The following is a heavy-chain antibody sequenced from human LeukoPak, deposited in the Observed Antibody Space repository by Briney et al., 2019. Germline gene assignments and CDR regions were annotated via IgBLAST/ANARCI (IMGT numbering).Heavy chain of an antibody. Sequence: GGSLRLSCAASGFTISSYEMDWVRQAPGKGLEWVSHISISGETENYAESVKGRFTISRDNAKNLLYLQMNGLRAEDTAVYYCARDQRGTRLDWGQGTLVTVSS. CDR1: GFTISSYE. V-gene: IGHV3-48*03. CDR3: ARDQRGTRLD. CDR2: ISISGETE. J-gene: IGHJ4*02. D-gene: IGHD1-1*01.